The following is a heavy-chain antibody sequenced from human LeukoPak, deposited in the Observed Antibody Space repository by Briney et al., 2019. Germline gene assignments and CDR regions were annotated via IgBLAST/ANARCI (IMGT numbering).Heavy chain of an antibody. J-gene: IGHJ6*03. CDR1: GLTVSNNY. CDR3: ARDYGDYGDYYMDV. V-gene: IGHV3-53*01. Sequence: PGGSLRLSCAASGLTVSNNYMTWVRQAPGKGLEWVSGNSGGSTYYGDSVKGRFTISRDNSKNTLYLQMNSLKAEDTAVYYCARDYGDYGDYYMDVRGKGTTVTISS. CDR2: NSGGST. D-gene: IGHD4-17*01.